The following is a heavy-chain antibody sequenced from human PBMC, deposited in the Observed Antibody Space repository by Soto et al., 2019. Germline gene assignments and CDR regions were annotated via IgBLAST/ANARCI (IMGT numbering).Heavy chain of an antibody. D-gene: IGHD3-22*01. CDR2: SSGSGGST. V-gene: IGHV3-23*01. CDR3: AKESLYDSSGYDY. Sequence: EVQLLESGGGLVQPGGSLTLSCAASGFTFSSYAMSWVRQAPGKGLEWVSASSGSGGSTYYSDSVKGRFTISRDNSKNTLYLQMNSLRAEDTAVYYCAKESLYDSSGYDYWGQGTLVTVSS. CDR1: GFTFSSYA. J-gene: IGHJ4*02.